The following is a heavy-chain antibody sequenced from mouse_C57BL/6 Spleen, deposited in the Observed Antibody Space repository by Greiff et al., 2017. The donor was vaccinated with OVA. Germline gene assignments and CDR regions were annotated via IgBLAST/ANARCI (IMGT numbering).Heavy chain of an antibody. CDR2: IYPGSGST. CDR1: GYTFTSYW. V-gene: IGHV1-55*01. J-gene: IGHJ3*01. Sequence: QQPGAELVKPGASVKMSCKASGYTFTSYWITWVKQRPGQGLEWIGDIYPGSGSTNYNEKFKSKATLTVDTSSSTAYMQLSSLTSEDSAVYYCAREGTGTAWFAYWGQGTLVTVSA. CDR3: AREGTGTAWFAY. D-gene: IGHD4-1*01.